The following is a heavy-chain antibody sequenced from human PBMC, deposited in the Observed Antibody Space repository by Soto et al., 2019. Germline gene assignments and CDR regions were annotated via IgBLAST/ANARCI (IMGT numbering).Heavy chain of an antibody. J-gene: IGHJ3*02. Sequence: QLQLQESGPGLVKPSETLSLTCTVSGGSISSSSYYWGWIRQPPGKGLEWIGSIYYSGSTYYNPSLTSRVTIPVNKSKNQFSLKLSSVTAADTAVYYCARLDPYCSSTSCYAGAGAFDIWGQGTMVTVSS. D-gene: IGHD2-2*01. CDR1: GGSISSSSYY. V-gene: IGHV4-39*01. CDR3: ARLDPYCSSTSCYAGAGAFDI. CDR2: IYYSGST.